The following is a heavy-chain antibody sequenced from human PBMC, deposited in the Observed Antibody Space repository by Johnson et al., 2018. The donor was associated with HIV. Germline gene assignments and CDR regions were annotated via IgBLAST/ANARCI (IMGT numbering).Heavy chain of an antibody. D-gene: IGHD1-20*01. V-gene: IGHV3-33*08. CDR2: IRYDGSNK. J-gene: IGHJ3*02. CDR3: ARAEGLTGRNAFDI. CDR1: GFTFSSYA. Sequence: VQLVESGGGVVQPGRSLRLSCAASGFTFSSYAMHWVRQAPGKGLEWVAFIRYDGSNKYYVDSVKGRFTISRDNAKNSLYLQMNSLRAEDTAVYYCARAEGLTGRNAFDIWGPGTMVTVSS.